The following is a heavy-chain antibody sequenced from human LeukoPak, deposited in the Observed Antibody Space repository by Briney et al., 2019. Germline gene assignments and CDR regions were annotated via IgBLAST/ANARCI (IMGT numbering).Heavy chain of an antibody. CDR2: IKQDGSEK. CDR1: GFTFSSYW. CDR3: ARQSLIVGATSNFDY. J-gene: IGHJ4*02. V-gene: IGHV3-7*01. Sequence: GGSLRLSCAASGFTFSSYWMSWVRQAPGKGLEWVANIKQDGSEKYYADSVKGRFTISRDNAKNSLYLQMNSLRAEDTAVYYCARQSLIVGATSNFDYWGQGTLVTVSS. D-gene: IGHD1-26*01.